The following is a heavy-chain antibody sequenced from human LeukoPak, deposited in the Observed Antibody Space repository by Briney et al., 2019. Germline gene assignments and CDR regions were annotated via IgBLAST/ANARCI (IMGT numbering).Heavy chain of an antibody. D-gene: IGHD6-13*01. Sequence: GGSLRLSCAASGFTFSSYSMNWVRQAPGKGLEWVSSITSSSSYIYYADSVKGRFTISRDNSKNTLYLQMNSLRAEDTAVYYCAKGDSSSWDIDYWGQGTLVTVSS. CDR1: GFTFSSYS. CDR2: ITSSSSYI. CDR3: AKGDSSSWDIDY. V-gene: IGHV3-21*01. J-gene: IGHJ4*02.